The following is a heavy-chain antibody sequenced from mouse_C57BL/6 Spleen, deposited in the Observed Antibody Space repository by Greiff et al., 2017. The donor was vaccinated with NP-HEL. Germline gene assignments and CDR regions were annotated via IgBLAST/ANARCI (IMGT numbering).Heavy chain of an antibody. CDR1: GYTFTSYW. D-gene: IGHD2-10*02. V-gene: IGHV1-53*01. Sequence: QVQLQQPGTELVKPGASVKLSCKASGYTFTSYWMHWVKQRPGQGLEWIGNINPSNGGTNYNEKFKSKATLTVDKSSSTAYMQLSSLTSEDSAVYYCARSGGYGNYWMAWFAYWGQGTLVTVSA. CDR3: ARSGGYGNYWMAWFAY. CDR2: INPSNGGT. J-gene: IGHJ3*01.